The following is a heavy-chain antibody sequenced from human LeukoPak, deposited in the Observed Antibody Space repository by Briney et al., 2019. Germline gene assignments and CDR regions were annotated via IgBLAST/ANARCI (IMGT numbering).Heavy chain of an antibody. D-gene: IGHD1-26*01. CDR1: GYSLTDLS. J-gene: IGHJ4*02. CDR3: AAGGIYSLLDY. Sequence: ASVTVSFKVSGYSLTDLSMHWVRQAPGNGLEWMGGFDPEHREAIYAQKFQGRVSMTEDTSTDTAYMELSSLRSEDTAVYYCAAGGIYSLLDYWGQGTLVTVSS. CDR2: FDPEHREA. V-gene: IGHV1-24*01.